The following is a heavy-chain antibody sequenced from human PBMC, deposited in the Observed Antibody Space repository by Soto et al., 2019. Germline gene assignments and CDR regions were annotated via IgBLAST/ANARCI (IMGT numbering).Heavy chain of an antibody. CDR1: GGSISSSHW. CDR2: IAHSGTS. Sequence: QEQRQASGPGLVKHAGTLSLTCAVSGGSISSSHWWTWVRQTPGKGLEYIGEIAHSGTSNSNPSLKSRVTLSVDKSKNLFSLTLTSVTAADTAVYYCARVVLTITRGAFDAWGQGTLVIVSS. J-gene: IGHJ3*01. CDR3: ARVVLTITRGAFDA. D-gene: IGHD3-9*01. V-gene: IGHV4-4*02.